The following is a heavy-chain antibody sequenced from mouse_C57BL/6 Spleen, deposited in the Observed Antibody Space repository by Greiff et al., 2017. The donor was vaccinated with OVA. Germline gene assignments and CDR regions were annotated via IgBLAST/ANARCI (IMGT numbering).Heavy chain of an antibody. Sequence: QVQLQQPGAELVMPGASVKLSCKASGYTFTSYWMHWVKQRPGQGLEWIGEIDPSDSYTNYNQKFKGKSTITVDKSSSTAYMQLSSLTSEDSAVYYCARGRRYFDYWGQGTTLTVSS. CDR3: ARGRRYFDY. CDR1: GYTFTSYW. CDR2: IDPSDSYT. J-gene: IGHJ2*01. V-gene: IGHV1-69*01.